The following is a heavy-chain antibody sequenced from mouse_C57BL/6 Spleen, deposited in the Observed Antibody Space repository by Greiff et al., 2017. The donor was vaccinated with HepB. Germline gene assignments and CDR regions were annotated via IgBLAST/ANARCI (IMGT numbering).Heavy chain of an antibody. CDR3: ARWGSSYYKAWFAY. D-gene: IGHD2-12*01. CDR2: IYPGDGDT. V-gene: IGHV1-80*01. J-gene: IGHJ3*01. CDR1: GYAFSSYW. Sequence: VQLQQSGAELVKPGASVKISCKASGYAFSSYWMNWVKQRPGKGLEWIGQIYPGDGDTNYNGKFKGKATLTADKSSSTAYMQLSSLTSEDSAVYFCARWGSSYYKAWFAYWGQGTLVTVSA.